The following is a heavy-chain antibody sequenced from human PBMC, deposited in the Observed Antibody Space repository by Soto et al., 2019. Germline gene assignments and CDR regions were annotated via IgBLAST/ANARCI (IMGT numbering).Heavy chain of an antibody. Sequence: EVQLVESGGGLVKPGGSLRLSCAASGFTFSSYSMNWVRQAPGKGLEWVSTISSRNNDMYYVDSVKGRFTISRDNARNSVYLQMTSLRADDTAVYYCARDVNGGFCGAWGQGTLVTVSS. D-gene: IGHD2-21*01. CDR2: ISSRNNDM. V-gene: IGHV3-21*01. CDR1: GFTFSSYS. J-gene: IGHJ5*02. CDR3: ARDVNGGFCGA.